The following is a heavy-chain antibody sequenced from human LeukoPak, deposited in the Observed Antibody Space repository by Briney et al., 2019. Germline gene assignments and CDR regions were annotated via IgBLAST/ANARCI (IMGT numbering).Heavy chain of an antibody. CDR2: IYYSGST. J-gene: IGHJ4*02. CDR1: GGSISSSSYY. D-gene: IGHD1-14*01. V-gene: IGHV4-39*07. CDR3: ARDTTRGGFDY. Sequence: SETLSLTCTVSGGSISSSSYYWGWIRQPPGKGLEWIGSIYYSGSTYYNPSLRSRVTISVDTSKNQFSLKLSSVTAADTAVYYCARDTTRGGFDYWGQGTLVTVS.